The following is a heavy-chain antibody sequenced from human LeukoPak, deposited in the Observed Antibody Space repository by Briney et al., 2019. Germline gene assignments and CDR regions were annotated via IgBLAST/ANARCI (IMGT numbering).Heavy chain of an antibody. D-gene: IGHD6-13*01. CDR2: INHSGST. CDR3: ARGLGKAAAGLYYFDY. J-gene: IGHJ4*02. Sequence: SETLSLTCAVYGGSFSGYYGSWIRQPPGKGLEWIGEINHSGSTNYNPSLKSRVTIPVDTSKNQFSLKLSSVTAADTAVYYCARGLGKAAAGLYYFDYWGQGTLVTVSS. CDR1: GGSFSGYY. V-gene: IGHV4-34*01.